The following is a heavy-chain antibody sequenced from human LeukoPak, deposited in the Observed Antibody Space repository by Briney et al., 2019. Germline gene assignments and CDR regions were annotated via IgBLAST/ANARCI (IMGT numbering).Heavy chain of an antibody. D-gene: IGHD3-16*02. J-gene: IGHJ4*02. Sequence: SGGSLRLSCAASRFTFSSYEMNWVRQAPGKGREWVSYISSSGSTIYYADSVKGRFTISRDNAKNSLYLQMNSLRAEDTAVYYCATTPTLYDYVWGSYRSGYSGQGTLVTVSS. CDR2: ISSSGSTI. CDR3: ATTPTLYDYVWGSYRSGY. CDR1: RFTFSSYE. V-gene: IGHV3-48*03.